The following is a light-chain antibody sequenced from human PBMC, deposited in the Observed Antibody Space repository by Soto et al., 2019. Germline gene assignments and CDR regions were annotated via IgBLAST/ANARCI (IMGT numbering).Light chain of an antibody. CDR1: QSLVHSDGNTY. V-gene: IGKV2-30*02. CDR3: MQGTQWPWT. CDR2: KVS. J-gene: IGKJ1*01. Sequence: DVVMTQSPLSLPVTLGQPASLSCRSSQSLVHSDGNTYLNWFQQRPGHSPRRLIYKVSNRDSGVPDRFSGSVSDTEFTLRISRVEAEDVGVYYCMQGTQWPWTFGQGTKVEIK.